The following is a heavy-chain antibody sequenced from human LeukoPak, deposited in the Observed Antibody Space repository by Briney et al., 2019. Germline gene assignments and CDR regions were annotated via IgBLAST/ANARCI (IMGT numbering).Heavy chain of an antibody. CDR2: ISYDGSNK. CDR1: GFTFSSYA. Sequence: GGSLRLSCAASGFTFSSYALHWVRQAPGKGLEWVADISYDGSNKYYADSVKGRFTISRDNSKNTLFLQMNSLRAEDTAVYYCARATTPTVLGDYWGQGTLVTVSS. V-gene: IGHV3-30-3*01. J-gene: IGHJ4*02. CDR3: ARATTPTVLGDY. D-gene: IGHD4-11*01.